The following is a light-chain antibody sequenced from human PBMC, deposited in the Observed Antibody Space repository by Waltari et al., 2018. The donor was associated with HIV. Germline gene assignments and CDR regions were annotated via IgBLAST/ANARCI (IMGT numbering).Light chain of an antibody. CDR3: QQHYSTPWT. CDR1: QSVLSSSNNKNY. Sequence: DIVMTQSPDSLAVSLGARATINCKSSQSVLSSSNNKNYLSWYQQKPGQPPKLLIYWASNRESGVPDRFSGSGSGTDFTLTSSSLQAEDVAVYYCQQHYSTPWTFGQGTKVEIK. CDR2: WAS. V-gene: IGKV4-1*01. J-gene: IGKJ1*01.